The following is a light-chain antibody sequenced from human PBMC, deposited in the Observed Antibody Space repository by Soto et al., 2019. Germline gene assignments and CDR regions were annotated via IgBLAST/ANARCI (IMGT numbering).Light chain of an antibody. Sequence: QSALTQPASVSGSPGQSITISCTGTSSDVGGYNYVSWYQQHPGKAPKLMIYEVSNRPSGVSNRFSGSKSGNTASLPISGLQAEDEADYYCSSYTSSSTIVFGTGTKLTVL. V-gene: IGLV2-14*01. CDR1: SSDVGGYNY. CDR2: EVS. J-gene: IGLJ1*01. CDR3: SSYTSSSTIV.